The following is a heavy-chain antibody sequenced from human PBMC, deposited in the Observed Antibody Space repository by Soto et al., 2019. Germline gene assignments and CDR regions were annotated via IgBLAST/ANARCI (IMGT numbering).Heavy chain of an antibody. D-gene: IGHD2-21*02. CDR3: TRDSYGDNTDY. CDR2: IRRKAYGGTT. Sequence: GGSLRLSCTSSGFTCGDYAMSWFRQAPGKGLEWVGFIRRKAYGGTTEYAASVKGRFTLSRDDAKSIAYLQMNSLKTEDTAVYYCTRDSYGDNTDYWGQGTLVTVSS. J-gene: IGHJ4*02. CDR1: GFTCGDYA. V-gene: IGHV3-49*03.